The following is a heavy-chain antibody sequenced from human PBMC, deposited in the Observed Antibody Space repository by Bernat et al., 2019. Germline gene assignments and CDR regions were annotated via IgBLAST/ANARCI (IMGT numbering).Heavy chain of an antibody. CDR3: ARDNYYDSCGYCDY. CDR1: GFTVSSNY. CDR2: IWYDGSNK. D-gene: IGHD3-22*01. Sequence: VQLVESGGGLIQPGGSLRLSCAASGFTVSSNYMSWVRQAPGKGLEWVAVIWYDGSNKYYADSVKGRFTISRDNSKNTLYLQMNSLRAEDTAVYYCARDNYYDSCGYCDYWGQGTLVTVSS. V-gene: IGHV3-33*08. J-gene: IGHJ4*02.